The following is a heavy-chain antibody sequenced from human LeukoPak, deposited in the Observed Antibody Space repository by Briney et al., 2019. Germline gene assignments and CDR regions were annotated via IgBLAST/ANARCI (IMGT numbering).Heavy chain of an antibody. CDR3: ARVVEGYGIDY. Sequence: SETLSLTCTVSGGSISSSSYYWGWIRQPPGKGLEWIGSIYYSGSTYYNPSLKSRVTISVDTSKNQFSLKLSSVTAADTAVYYCARVVEGYGIDYWGQGTLVTVSS. CDR1: GGSISSSSYY. V-gene: IGHV4-39*07. J-gene: IGHJ4*02. D-gene: IGHD5-12*01. CDR2: IYYSGST.